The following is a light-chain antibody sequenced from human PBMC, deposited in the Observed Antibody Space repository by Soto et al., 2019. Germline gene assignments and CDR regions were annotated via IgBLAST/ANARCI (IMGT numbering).Light chain of an antibody. CDR3: QQRSNWPLT. J-gene: IGKJ5*01. Sequence: EILFTQSPATLSLARCAPAXCRVRASRSVSSYLAWYQQKPGQAPRLLIYDASNRPTDIPARFSGSGSGTDFTLTISSLEPEDFAVYYCQQRSNWPLTFGQGTRLEIK. CDR1: RSVSSY. CDR2: DAS. V-gene: IGKV3-11*01.